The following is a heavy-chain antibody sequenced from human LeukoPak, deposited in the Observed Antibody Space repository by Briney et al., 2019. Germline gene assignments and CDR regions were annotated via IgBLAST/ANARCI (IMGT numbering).Heavy chain of an antibody. CDR1: GFTFSSYW. CDR3: AREDDGEQYFDY. V-gene: IGHV3-74*01. D-gene: IGHD4-17*01. Sequence: TGGSLRLSCAASGFTFSSYWMHWVRQAPGKGLVWVSRINSDGSTTEYADSVKGRFTISRDNSKNTLYLQMNSLRAEDTAVYYCAREDDGEQYFDYWGQGALVTVSS. J-gene: IGHJ4*02. CDR2: INSDGSTT.